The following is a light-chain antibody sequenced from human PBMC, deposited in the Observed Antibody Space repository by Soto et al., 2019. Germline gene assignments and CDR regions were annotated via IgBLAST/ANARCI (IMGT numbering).Light chain of an antibody. J-gene: IGKJ5*01. Sequence: DIQLTQSPSFLSASVGDRVTITCRASQGISSYLAWYQQKPGKAPKLLIYAASSLQSGVPSRFSATVSGTEFSLTITSLQPEDFATYYCQQLFDSPITFGQGTRLEIK. CDR3: QQLFDSPIT. CDR2: AAS. CDR1: QGISSY. V-gene: IGKV1-9*01.